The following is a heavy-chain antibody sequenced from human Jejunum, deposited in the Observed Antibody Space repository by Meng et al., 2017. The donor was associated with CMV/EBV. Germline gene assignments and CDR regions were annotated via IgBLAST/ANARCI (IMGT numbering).Heavy chain of an antibody. D-gene: IGHD7-27*01. V-gene: IGHV3-66*01. CDR2: IYAGGST. CDR1: GFTVSSDH. Sequence: EMRLVGGGGGLVQPGQSLRFSCAAYGFTVSSDHMSWVRQAPGKGLEWVSVIYAGGSTNYADSVKGRFTISRDNSKNTLYLQMNSLRAEDTAVYYCASPQLGVTKEFDYWGQGTLVTVSS. CDR3: ASPQLGVTKEFDY. J-gene: IGHJ4*02.